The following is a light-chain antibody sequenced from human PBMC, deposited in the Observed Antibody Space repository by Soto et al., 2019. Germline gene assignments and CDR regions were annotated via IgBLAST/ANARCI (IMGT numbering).Light chain of an antibody. CDR3: QQYDTSPFT. V-gene: IGKV3-20*01. J-gene: IGKJ3*01. Sequence: EIVVTQSPGTLSLSPGERATLSCRASQRVYSNYLAWYQQKPCQTPRLLIYGSSSRATGIPDRFSGSGSGTDFTLTIRMLETEDFAVYYCQQYDTSPFTSGPANKVDVK. CDR2: GSS. CDR1: QRVYSNY.